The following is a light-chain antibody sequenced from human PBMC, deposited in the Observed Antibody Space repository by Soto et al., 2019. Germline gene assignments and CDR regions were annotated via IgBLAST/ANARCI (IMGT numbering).Light chain of an antibody. Sequence: DIQMTQSPSSVSASVGDRFTITCRASQDISDFLNWYQQKPGKAPRLLIYDASNLETGVPPRFSGGGSGTDFTFTISSLQPEDISTYYCQQYENLPPTFGQGTKVDIK. CDR3: QQYENLPPT. CDR2: DAS. CDR1: QDISDF. V-gene: IGKV1-33*01. J-gene: IGKJ1*01.